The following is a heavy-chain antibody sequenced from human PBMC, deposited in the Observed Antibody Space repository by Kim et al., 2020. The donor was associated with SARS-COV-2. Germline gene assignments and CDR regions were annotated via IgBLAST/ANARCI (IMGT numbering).Heavy chain of an antibody. J-gene: IGHJ3*02. CDR1: GGSISSGDYY. V-gene: IGHV4-30-4*01. CDR3: ARDLYYYDSSSSLGGGAFDI. CDR2: IYYSGST. Sequence: SETLSLTCTVSGGSISSGDYYWSWIRQPPGKGLEWIGYIYYSGSTYYNPSLKSRVTISVDTSKNQFSLKLSSVTAADTAVYYCARDLYYYDSSSSLGGGAFDIWGQGTMVTVSS. D-gene: IGHD3-22*01.